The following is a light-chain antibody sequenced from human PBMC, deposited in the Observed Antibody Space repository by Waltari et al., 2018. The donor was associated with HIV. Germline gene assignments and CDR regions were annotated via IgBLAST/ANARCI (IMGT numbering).Light chain of an antibody. CDR3: CSYVGWSTILYV. Sequence: QSALTQPASVSGSPGQSITISCTGTSSDVGSYNLVSWYQQPPGKTPKLMIYEVSKRPSGVSNRFSGSKSGNTASLTISGLQAEDEADYYCCSYVGWSTILYVFGTGTKVTVL. V-gene: IGLV2-23*02. J-gene: IGLJ1*01. CDR2: EVS. CDR1: SSDVGSYNL.